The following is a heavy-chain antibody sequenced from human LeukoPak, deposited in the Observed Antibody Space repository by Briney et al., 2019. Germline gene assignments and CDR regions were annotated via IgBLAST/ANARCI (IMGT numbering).Heavy chain of an antibody. V-gene: IGHV3-23*01. CDR3: AKSPVSSCRGSFCYPFDY. J-gene: IGHJ4*02. Sequence: PGGSLRLSCAASGFTFSNAWMSWVRQAPGKGLEWVSGISPRGDITYYKDSVKGRFTISRDNSRNTLYLQMNTLRAEDTAVYFCAKSPVSSCRGSFCYPFDYWGQGNLVTVSS. CDR1: GFTFSNAW. CDR2: ISPRGDIT. D-gene: IGHD2-15*01.